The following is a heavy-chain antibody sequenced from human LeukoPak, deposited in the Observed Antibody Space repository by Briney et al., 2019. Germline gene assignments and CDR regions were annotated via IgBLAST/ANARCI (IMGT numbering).Heavy chain of an antibody. CDR1: GFTFSSYS. V-gene: IGHV3-21*01. J-gene: IGHJ4*02. CDR2: ISSSSSYI. D-gene: IGHD6-13*01. CDR3: ARGGIAAAGTFDY. Sequence: PGGSLRLSCAASGFTFSSYSMNWVRQAPGKGLEWVSSISSSSSYIYYADSVKGRFTISRDNAKNSLYLQMNSLRAEDTAVYYCARGGIAAAGTFDYWGQGTLVTVPS.